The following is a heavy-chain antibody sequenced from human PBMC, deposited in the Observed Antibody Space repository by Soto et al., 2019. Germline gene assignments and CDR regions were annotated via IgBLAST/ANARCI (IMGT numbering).Heavy chain of an antibody. CDR2: INSSGGST. J-gene: IGHJ6*02. CDR3: ARVEDILTGYSYYYGMDV. Sequence: ASVKVSCKASGYTYTSYYMHWVRQAPGQGLEWMGIINSSGGSTSYAQKFQGRVTMTRDTSTSTVYMELSSLRSEDTAVYYCARVEDILTGYSYYYGMDVWGQGTTVTVSS. D-gene: IGHD3-9*01. V-gene: IGHV1-46*01. CDR1: GYTYTSYY.